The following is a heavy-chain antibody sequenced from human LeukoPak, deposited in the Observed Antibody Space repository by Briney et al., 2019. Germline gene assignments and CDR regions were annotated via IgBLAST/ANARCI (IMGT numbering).Heavy chain of an antibody. CDR2: IYYSGST. J-gene: IGHJ4*02. CDR3: ARDVGLGEHLFDY. D-gene: IGHD3-10*01. CDR1: GGSISSSSYY. V-gene: IGHV4-39*07. Sequence: KPSETLSLTCTVSGGSISSSSYYWGWIRQPPGKGLEWTGSIYYSGSTYYNPSLKSRVTISVDTSKNQFSLKLSSVTAADTAVYYCARDVGLGEHLFDYWGQGTLVTVSS.